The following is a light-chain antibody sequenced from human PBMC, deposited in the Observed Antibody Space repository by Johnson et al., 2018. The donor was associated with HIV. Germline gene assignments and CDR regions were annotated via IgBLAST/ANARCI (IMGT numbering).Light chain of an antibody. CDR3: GTWDSSLSAV. CDR1: SSNIGNNY. Sequence: QSVLTQPPSVSAARGQKVTISCSGSSSNIGNNYVSWYQQLPGTAPKLLIYDNNKRPSGIPDRFSGSKYGTSATLGITGLQTGDEADYYCGTWDSSLSAVFGTGTKVTVL. CDR2: DNN. V-gene: IGLV1-51*01. J-gene: IGLJ1*01.